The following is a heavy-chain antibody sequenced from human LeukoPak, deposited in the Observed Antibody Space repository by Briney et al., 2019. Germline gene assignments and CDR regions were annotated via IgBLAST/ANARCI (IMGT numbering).Heavy chain of an antibody. J-gene: IGHJ4*02. CDR3: AKDKVVVVPAAMLPYFDY. CDR1: GFTFSSYA. Sequence: PGGSLRLSCAASGFTFSSYAMSWVRQAPGKGLEWVSAISGSGGSTYYADSVKGRFTISRGNSKNTLYLQMNSLRAEDTAVYYCAKDKVVVVPAAMLPYFDYWGQGTLVTVSS. D-gene: IGHD2-2*01. V-gene: IGHV3-23*01. CDR2: ISGSGGST.